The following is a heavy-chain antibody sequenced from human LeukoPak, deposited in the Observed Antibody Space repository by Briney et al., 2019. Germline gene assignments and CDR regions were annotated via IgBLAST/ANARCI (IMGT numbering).Heavy chain of an antibody. Sequence: GGSLRLSCAGSGFTFSSYSMNWVRQAPRKGLEWVSGISGSGGRTYYADSVKGRFTISRDNSKNTLYLQMNSLRADDTAVYYCAKDAVTALAGYYYYMDVWGKGTMVTVSS. J-gene: IGHJ6*03. V-gene: IGHV3-23*01. CDR1: GFTFSSYS. CDR3: AKDAVTALAGYYYYMDV. D-gene: IGHD6-19*01. CDR2: ISGSGGRT.